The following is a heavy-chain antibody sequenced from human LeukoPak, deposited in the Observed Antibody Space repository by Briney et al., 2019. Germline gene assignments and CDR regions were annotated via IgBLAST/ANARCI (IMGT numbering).Heavy chain of an antibody. J-gene: IGHJ5*02. CDR3: ARWGIVGATQGFDP. CDR2: IYHSGST. CDR1: GYSISSGYY. Sequence: ASETLSLTCTVSGYSISSGYYWGWIRQPSGKGLEWLGSIYHSGSTYYNPSLKSRVTISVDTSKNQFSLKLSSVTAADTAVYYCARWGIVGATQGFDPWGQGTLVTVSS. D-gene: IGHD1-26*01. V-gene: IGHV4-38-2*02.